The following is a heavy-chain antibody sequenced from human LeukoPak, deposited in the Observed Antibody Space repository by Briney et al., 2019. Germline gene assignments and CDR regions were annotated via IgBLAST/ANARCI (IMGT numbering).Heavy chain of an antibody. CDR3: ARYLRSSSTYYMDV. J-gene: IGHJ6*03. CDR1: GGSISSSNW. V-gene: IGHV4-4*02. Sequence: SGTLSLTCAVSGGSISSSNWWSWVRQPPGKGLEWIGEIYHSGSTNYNPSLKSRVTISVDKSKNQFSLKLSSMTAADTAVYHCARYLRSSSTYYMDVWGKGTTVTVSS. D-gene: IGHD6-6*01. CDR2: IYHSGST.